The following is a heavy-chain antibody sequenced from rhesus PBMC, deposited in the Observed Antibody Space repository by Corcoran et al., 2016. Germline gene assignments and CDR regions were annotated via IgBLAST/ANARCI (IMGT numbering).Heavy chain of an antibody. V-gene: IGHV3-119*01. J-gene: IGHJ4*01. CDR3: SRGLDS. CDR1: GFTCPVYW. CDR2: ISGDGSVT. Sequence: DVQVAESGGGLVQPGGSLRLSCAASGFTCPVYWLHWVRQAPGKGLEWVSRISGDGSVTSYADSVKGRFTISRENAKNSVYLQMNSLRGEDTAVYYCSRGLDSWGRGVSVTVSS.